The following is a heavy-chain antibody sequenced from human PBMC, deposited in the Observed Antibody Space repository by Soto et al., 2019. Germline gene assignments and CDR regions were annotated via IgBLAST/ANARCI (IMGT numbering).Heavy chain of an antibody. V-gene: IGHV4-59*08. Sequence: QVQLEESGPGLVKPSETLSLTCTVSGGSIINYYWSWIRQPPGKGLEWIGYVYYTGSTKYNPSLESRVAISVDTSRNQFSLKLGSVSAADTALYYCVRHCSGGSCLSSFDYWGQGTLVTVSS. D-gene: IGHD2-15*01. CDR2: VYYTGST. J-gene: IGHJ4*02. CDR1: GGSIINYY. CDR3: VRHCSGGSCLSSFDY.